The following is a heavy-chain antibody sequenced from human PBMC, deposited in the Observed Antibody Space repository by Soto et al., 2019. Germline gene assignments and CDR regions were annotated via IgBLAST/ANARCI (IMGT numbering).Heavy chain of an antibody. J-gene: IGHJ5*02. V-gene: IGHV4-4*02. Sequence: QVQLQESGPGLVKPSGTLSLTCVVSSASISSGNWWSWVRQSPGKGLEWIGEIYYSGATNYNPSLKSRVTSSVDKSKNEFSLKLTSVSAADTAVYYCASRRGDYDPRWFDPWGQGTLVTVSS. CDR3: ASRRGDYDPRWFDP. CDR1: SASISSGNW. D-gene: IGHD4-17*01. CDR2: IYYSGAT.